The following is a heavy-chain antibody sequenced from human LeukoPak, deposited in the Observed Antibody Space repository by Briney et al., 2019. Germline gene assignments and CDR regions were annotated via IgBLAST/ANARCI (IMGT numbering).Heavy chain of an antibody. CDR2: IYYSGST. D-gene: IGHD3-22*01. CDR3: ARGGPDSSGYFVFDY. J-gene: IGHJ4*02. CDR1: GGSISSSSYY. Sequence: PSETLSLTCTVSGGSISSSSYYWGWIRQPPGKGLEWIGSIYYSGSTYYNPSLKSRVTISVDTSKNQFSLKLSSVTAADTAVYYCARGGPDSSGYFVFDYWGQGTLVTVSS. V-gene: IGHV4-39*07.